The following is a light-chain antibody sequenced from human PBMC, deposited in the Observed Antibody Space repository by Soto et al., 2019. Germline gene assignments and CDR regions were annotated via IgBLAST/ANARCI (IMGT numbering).Light chain of an antibody. J-gene: IGKJ4*01. CDR1: QNVENY. V-gene: IGKV1-5*03. Sequence: DIQMTQSPSTLSASVGDRVTITCRASQNVENYLAWYQQKPGKAPKLLIDKASGLESGVPSRFGGSGYGTEFTLTSSSLQSEDSATYYCQQAHSFPFTFGGGTKVDIK. CDR2: KAS. CDR3: QQAHSFPFT.